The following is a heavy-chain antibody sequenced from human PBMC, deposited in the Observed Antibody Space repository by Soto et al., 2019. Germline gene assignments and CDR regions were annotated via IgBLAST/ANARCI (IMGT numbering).Heavy chain of an antibody. CDR3: TIVRVADSALDH. Sequence: SETLSLTCTVSGDSISSGDYYWSWIRQPPGKGLEWIGYIYYSGSNNYNPSLKSRVIISVDTSKKQFSLKLSSVTAADTAVYYCTIVRVADSALDHWGQGTMVTVSS. J-gene: IGHJ4*02. D-gene: IGHD3-10*02. CDR2: IYYSGSN. CDR1: GDSISSGDYY. V-gene: IGHV4-30-4*01.